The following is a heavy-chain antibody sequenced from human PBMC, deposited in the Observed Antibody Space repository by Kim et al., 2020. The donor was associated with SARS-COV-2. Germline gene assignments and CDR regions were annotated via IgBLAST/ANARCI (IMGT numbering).Heavy chain of an antibody. V-gene: IGHV3-72*01. J-gene: IGHJ4*02. Sequence: GGSLRLSCAASGFTFSDYYMDWVRQAPGKGLEWVGRARNKANGYTTEYAASVKGRFTISRDDSKNSLYMQMNGLKTEDTAVYYCARIGNDYYHKYWGQGTLVTVSS. CDR2: ARNKANGYTT. D-gene: IGHD3-22*01. CDR1: GFTFSDYY. CDR3: ARIGNDYYHKY.